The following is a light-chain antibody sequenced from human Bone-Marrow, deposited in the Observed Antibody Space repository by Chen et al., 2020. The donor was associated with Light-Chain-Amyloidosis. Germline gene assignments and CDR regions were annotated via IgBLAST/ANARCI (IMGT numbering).Light chain of an antibody. Sequence: QSALTQPPSVSGSPGQSVTISCTGTSSDVGSYNRVSWYQQPPGTAPKLMIYEVSNRPSGVPERLAGSESGNTAALTISGLQAEDEADYYCSLYTSSRTYVVFGGGTKLTVL. V-gene: IGLV2-18*01. J-gene: IGLJ2*01. CDR3: SLYTSSRTYVV. CDR2: EVS. CDR1: SSDVGSYNR.